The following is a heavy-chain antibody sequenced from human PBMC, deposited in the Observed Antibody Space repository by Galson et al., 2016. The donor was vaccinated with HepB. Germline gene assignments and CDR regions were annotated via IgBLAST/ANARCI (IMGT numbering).Heavy chain of an antibody. CDR3: AREHGGKRHVNWFFDL. CDR2: IYSGGST. Sequence: SLRLSCAASGFTVSSNYMSWVRQAPGKGLEWVSVIYSGGSTYYAGSVKGRFTISRDTSKNTLYLQMNSLRAEDTAVYYCAREHGGKRHVNWFFDLWGRGAMVTVSS. J-gene: IGHJ2*01. V-gene: IGHV3-53*01. CDR1: GFTVSSNY. D-gene: IGHD4-23*01.